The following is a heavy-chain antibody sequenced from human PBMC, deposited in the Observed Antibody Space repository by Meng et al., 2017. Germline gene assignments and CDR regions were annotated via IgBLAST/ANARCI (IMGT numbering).Heavy chain of an antibody. V-gene: IGHV4-34*01. D-gene: IGHD3-10*01. CDR2: INHSGST. Sequence: QVQLQQWGAGLLKPPETLSLTCAVYGGSFSGYYWSWIRQPPGKGLEWIGEINHSGSTNYNPSLKSRVTISVDTSKNQFSLKLSSVTAADTAVYYCARVPGGIGAADYWGQGTLVTVSS. CDR1: GGSFSGYY. J-gene: IGHJ4*02. CDR3: ARVPGGIGAADY.